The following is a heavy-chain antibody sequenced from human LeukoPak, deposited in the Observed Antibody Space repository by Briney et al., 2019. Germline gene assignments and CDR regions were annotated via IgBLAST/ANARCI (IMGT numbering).Heavy chain of an antibody. CDR2: IYDNGST. D-gene: IGHD5-18*01. CDR3: ARQVLHTAMDY. Sequence: SETLSLTCTVSGVSISSSSYHWDWIRQPPGKGLEWIGSIYDNGSTYYSPSLKSRVTISVDTSKNQFSLRLNSVTAADAAVYYCARQVLHTAMDYWGQGTLVSVSS. CDR1: GVSISSSSYH. V-gene: IGHV4-39*01. J-gene: IGHJ4*02.